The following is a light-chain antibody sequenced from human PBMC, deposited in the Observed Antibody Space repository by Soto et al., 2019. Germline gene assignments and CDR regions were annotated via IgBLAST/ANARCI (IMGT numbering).Light chain of an antibody. Sequence: QSVLTQPPSVSAAPGQKVTISCSGSRSNINNNFVSWYQLFPGTAPKLLIYDNYKRPSRIPDRFSASKSGTSATLAITGLQTGDEAEYNCGTWDSSLDGFVFGTGTKLTVL. V-gene: IGLV1-51*01. CDR2: DNY. J-gene: IGLJ1*01. CDR1: RSNINNNF. CDR3: GTWDSSLDGFV.